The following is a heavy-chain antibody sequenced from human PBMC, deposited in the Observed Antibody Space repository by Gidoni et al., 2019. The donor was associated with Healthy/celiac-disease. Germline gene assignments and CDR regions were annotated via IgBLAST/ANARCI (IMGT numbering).Heavy chain of an antibody. J-gene: IGHJ6*02. CDR1: GFTVSSNY. CDR2: IYSGGST. D-gene: IGHD3-10*01. CDR3: ARDPGEVLLWFGSGYYYGMDV. Sequence: EVQLVASGGGLVQPGGSLRLSCAASGFTVSSNYMSWVRQAPGKGLECVSFIYSGGSTYYADSVKGRFTISRDNSKNTLYLQMNSLRAEDTAVYYCARDPGEVLLWFGSGYYYGMDVWGQGTTVTVSS. V-gene: IGHV3-66*01.